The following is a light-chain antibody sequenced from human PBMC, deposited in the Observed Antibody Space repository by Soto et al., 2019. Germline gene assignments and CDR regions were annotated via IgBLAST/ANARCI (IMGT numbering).Light chain of an antibody. CDR1: SSDIGTYNF. Sequence: QSALTQPASVSGSPGQSITISCTGTSSDIGTYNFVSWYQQHPGKAPKLIIFDVSNRPSGVSNRFSGSKSGNTAALIISRLQPEDEGDYYCSAYTASISYVFGSGTKLTVL. CDR2: DVS. V-gene: IGLV2-14*03. J-gene: IGLJ1*01. CDR3: SAYTASISYV.